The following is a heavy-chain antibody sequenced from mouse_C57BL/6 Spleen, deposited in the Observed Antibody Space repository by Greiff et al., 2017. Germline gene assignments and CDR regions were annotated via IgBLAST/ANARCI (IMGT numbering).Heavy chain of an antibody. V-gene: IGHV1-81*01. D-gene: IGHD2-5*01. CDR2: IYPRSGNT. J-gene: IGHJ4*01. CDR3: ALYYSNSMDY. Sequence: VKLQESGAELARPGASVKLSCKASGYTFTSYGISWVKQRTGQGLEWIGEIYPRSGNTYYNEKFKGKATLTADKSSSTAYMELRSLTSEDSAVYFCALYYSNSMDYWGQGTSVTVSS. CDR1: GYTFTSYG.